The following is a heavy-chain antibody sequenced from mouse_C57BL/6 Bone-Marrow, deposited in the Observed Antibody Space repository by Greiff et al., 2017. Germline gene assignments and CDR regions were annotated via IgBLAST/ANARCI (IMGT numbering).Heavy chain of an antibody. CDR1: GYTFTSYG. V-gene: IGHV1-81*01. CDR2: IYPRSGNT. CDR3: ARETWGV. J-gene: IGHJ1*03. Sequence: QVQLQQSGAELARPGASVKLSCKASGYTFTSYGISWVKQRTGQGLEWIGEIYPRSGNTYYNEKFQGKATLTADKSSSTAYMELRSLTSEDSAVYFCARETWGVWGTGTTVTVSS.